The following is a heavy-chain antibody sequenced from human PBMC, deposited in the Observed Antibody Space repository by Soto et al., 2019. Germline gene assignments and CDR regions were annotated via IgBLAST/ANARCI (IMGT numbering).Heavy chain of an antibody. CDR1: GGSISSGGYY. V-gene: IGHV4-61*08. J-gene: IGHJ4*02. CDR2: IYYSGTS. D-gene: IGHD6-13*01. CDR3: ASMYSSSWYYFDY. Sequence: PSETLSLTCTVSGGSISSGGYYWNWIRQHPGKGLEWIGYIYYSGTSNYNPSLKSRVTISLDTSKNQFSLKLSSVTAADTAVYYCASMYSSSWYYFDYWSQGIPVTVSS.